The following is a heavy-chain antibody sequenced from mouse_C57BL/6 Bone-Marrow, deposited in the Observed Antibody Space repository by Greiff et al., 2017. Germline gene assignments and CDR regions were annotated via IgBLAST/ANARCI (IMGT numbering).Heavy chain of an antibody. CDR2: ISSGSSTI. J-gene: IGHJ1*03. Sequence: EVKLMESGGGLVKPGGSLKLSCAASGFTFSDYGMHWVRQAPEKGLEWVAYISSGSSTIYYADTVKGRFPISRDNAKNTLFLQMTSLRSEDTAMYYCATYYYGSWGTGTTVTVSS. D-gene: IGHD1-1*01. CDR1: GFTFSDYG. CDR3: ATYYYGS. V-gene: IGHV5-17*01.